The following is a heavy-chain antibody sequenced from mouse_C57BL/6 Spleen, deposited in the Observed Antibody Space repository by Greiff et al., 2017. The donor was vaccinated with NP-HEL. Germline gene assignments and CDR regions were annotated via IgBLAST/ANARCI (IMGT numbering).Heavy chain of an antibody. CDR2: IYPGSGST. D-gene: IGHD2-4*01. V-gene: IGHV1-55*01. Sequence: VQLQQPGAELVKPGASVKMSCKASGYTFTSYWITWVKQRPGQGLEWIGDIYPGSGSTNYNEKFKSKATLTVDTSSSTAYMQLSSLTSEDSAVYYCARGDYDYDVRFAYWGQGTLVTVSA. J-gene: IGHJ3*01. CDR3: ARGDYDYDVRFAY. CDR1: GYTFTSYW.